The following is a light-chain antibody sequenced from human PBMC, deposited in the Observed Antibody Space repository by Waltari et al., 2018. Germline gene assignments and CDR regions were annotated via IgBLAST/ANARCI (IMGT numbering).Light chain of an antibody. CDR1: QSMSTY. J-gene: IGKJ1*01. CDR3: QQSSSTPGT. Sequence: DIQMTQSPSSLSASVGDTVAIPCRASQSMSTYLNWYQQRPGKAPKLLIYAASSLQSGVPSRFSGSGSGTDFTLTITSLRPEDFATYFCQQSSSTPGTFGQGTKVEIK. CDR2: AAS. V-gene: IGKV1-39*01.